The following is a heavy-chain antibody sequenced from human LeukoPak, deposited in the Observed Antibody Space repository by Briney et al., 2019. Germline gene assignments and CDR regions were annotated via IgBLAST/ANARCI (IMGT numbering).Heavy chain of an antibody. V-gene: IGHV3-53*01. CDR1: GFTANNNY. Sequence: VGSLRLSCAASGFTANNNYMSWVRQAPGKSLQWVSLIYIVGSAYYEDSVKGRFTISRDSSKNMVFLQMTSLTAEDTAVYYCASSGAYSDLDFWGQGTLVTVSS. CDR2: IYIVGSA. CDR3: ASSGAYSDLDF. D-gene: IGHD3-22*01. J-gene: IGHJ4*02.